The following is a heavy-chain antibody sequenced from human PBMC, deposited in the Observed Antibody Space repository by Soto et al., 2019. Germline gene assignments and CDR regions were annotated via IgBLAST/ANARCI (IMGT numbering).Heavy chain of an antibody. J-gene: IGHJ4*02. V-gene: IGHV4-4*02. D-gene: IGHD6-13*01. CDR2: TSHDGVT. Sequence: SETLSLTCAVSSGSLDNVYWWSWVRQSPGKGLEWIGETSHDGVTNYNPSLKSRVTISVDKSKNQFSLKLSSVTAADTAVYYCARCIAAAGPIDYWGQGTLVT. CDR3: ARCIAAAGPIDY. CDR1: SGSLDNVYW.